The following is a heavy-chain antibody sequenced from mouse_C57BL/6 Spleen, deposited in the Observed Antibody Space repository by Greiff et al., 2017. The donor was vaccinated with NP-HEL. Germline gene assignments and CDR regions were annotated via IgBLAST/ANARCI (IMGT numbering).Heavy chain of an antibody. CDR3: AREGLYYGSSYRYAMDY. V-gene: IGHV3-6*01. J-gene: IGHJ4*01. Sequence: EVQVVESGPGLVKPSQSLSLTCSVTGYSITSGYYWNWIRQFPGNKLEWMGYISYDGSNNYNPSLKNRISITRDTSKNQFFLKLNSVTTEDTATYYCAREGLYYGSSYRYAMDYWGQGTSVTVSS. CDR2: ISYDGSN. CDR1: GYSITSGYY. D-gene: IGHD1-1*01.